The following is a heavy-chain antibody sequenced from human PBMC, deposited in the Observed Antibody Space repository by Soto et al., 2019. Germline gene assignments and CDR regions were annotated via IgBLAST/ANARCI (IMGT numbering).Heavy chain of an antibody. CDR1: GGSISSGGYY. J-gene: IGHJ6*02. Sequence: QVQLQESGPGLVKPSQTLSLTCTVSGGSISSGGYYWSWIRQHPGKGLEWIGYIYYSGSTYYNPSLKSRGSISVDTSKNQFALKLSSVTAADTAVYYCARYYDILTGYRLNYGMDVWGQGTTVTVSS. CDR2: IYYSGST. D-gene: IGHD3-9*01. CDR3: ARYYDILTGYRLNYGMDV. V-gene: IGHV4-31*03.